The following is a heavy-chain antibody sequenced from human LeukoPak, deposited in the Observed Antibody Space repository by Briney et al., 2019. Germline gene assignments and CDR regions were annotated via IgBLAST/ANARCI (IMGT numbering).Heavy chain of an antibody. D-gene: IGHD2-2*02. Sequence: GGSLRLSCAASGFTFSSYGMHWVRQAPGKGLEWEAVISYDGSNKYYADSVKGRFTISRDNSKNTLYLQMNSLRAEDTAVYYCAKGGYCSSTSCYTGAYFDYWGQGTLVTVSS. V-gene: IGHV3-30*18. CDR2: ISYDGSNK. CDR3: AKGGYCSSTSCYTGAYFDY. J-gene: IGHJ4*02. CDR1: GFTFSSYG.